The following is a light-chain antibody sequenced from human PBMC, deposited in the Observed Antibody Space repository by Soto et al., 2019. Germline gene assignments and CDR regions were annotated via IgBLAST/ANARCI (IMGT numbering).Light chain of an antibody. J-gene: IGLJ1*01. CDR1: SSDVGGYKY. Sequence: QSVLTQPRSVSGSPGQSVTISCTGTSSDVGGYKYVSWYQQHPGKAPKLMIYDVSKWPSGVPDRFSGSKSGNTASLTISGLQAADEADYYCCSYAGSYTYVFGTGTKVTVL. CDR2: DVS. CDR3: CSYAGSYTYV. V-gene: IGLV2-11*01.